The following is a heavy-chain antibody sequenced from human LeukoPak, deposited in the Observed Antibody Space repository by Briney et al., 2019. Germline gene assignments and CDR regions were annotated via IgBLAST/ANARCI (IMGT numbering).Heavy chain of an antibody. Sequence: PGGSLRLSRAASGFTFSSYWMSWVRQAPGKGLEWVANIKHDGSEKYYVDSVKGRFAISRDNGKNSLYLQMNSLRVEDMAVYYCARAPREWLLGYHFEYWGQGTLVTVSS. CDR1: GFTFSSYW. J-gene: IGHJ4*02. D-gene: IGHD3-3*01. V-gene: IGHV3-7*01. CDR2: IKHDGSEK. CDR3: ARAPREWLLGYHFEY.